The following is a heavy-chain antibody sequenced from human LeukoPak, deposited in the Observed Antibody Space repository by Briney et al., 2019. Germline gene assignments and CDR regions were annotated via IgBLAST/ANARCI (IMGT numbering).Heavy chain of an antibody. V-gene: IGHV2-5*01. J-gene: IGHJ5*02. CDR3: AHSWRNTIFGVVITDNWFDP. CDR2: IHWNDDK. CDR1: GFSLSTSGVG. Sequence: SGPTLVNPTQTLXPTCTFSGFSLSTSGVGVGWIRQPPGKALEWLALIHWNDDKRSSPSLKSRLTITKDTSKNQVVLTMTNMDPVDTATYYCAHSWRNTIFGVVITDNWFDPWGQGTLVTVSS. D-gene: IGHD3-3*01.